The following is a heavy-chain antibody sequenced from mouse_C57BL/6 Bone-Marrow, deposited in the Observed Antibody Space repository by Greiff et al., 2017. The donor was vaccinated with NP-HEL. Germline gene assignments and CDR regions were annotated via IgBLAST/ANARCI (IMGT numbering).Heavy chain of an antibody. CDR2: ISYDGSN. V-gene: IGHV3-6*01. CDR3: ARGGGSIPGYFDV. CDR1: GYSITSGYY. Sequence: EVQLQESGPGLVKPSQSLSLTCSVTGYSITSGYYWNWIRQFPGNKLEWMGYISYDGSNNYNPSLKNRISITRDTSKNQFFLKLNSVTTEDTATYYCARGGGSIPGYFDVWGTGTTVTVSS. J-gene: IGHJ1*03.